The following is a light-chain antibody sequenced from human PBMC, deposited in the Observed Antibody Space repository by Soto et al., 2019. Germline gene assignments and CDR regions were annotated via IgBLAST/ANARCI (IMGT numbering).Light chain of an antibody. CDR2: GAS. J-gene: IGKJ4*01. CDR1: QSVSSN. V-gene: IGKV3-15*01. Sequence: EIVMTQSPATLSVSPGERATLSCRASQSVSSNLAWYQQKPGQAPRLLIYGASTRATGIPARFSGSGSGTEVTLTISSLQSEDCAVYYCQQDKNWPLTFGGGTKVEIK. CDR3: QQDKNWPLT.